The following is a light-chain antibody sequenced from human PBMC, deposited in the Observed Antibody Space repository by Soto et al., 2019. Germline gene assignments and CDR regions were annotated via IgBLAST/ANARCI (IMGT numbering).Light chain of an antibody. CDR3: QHRSNWRWT. Sequence: EIVLTQSPATLSLSPGERATLSCRASQSVSSYLAWYQQKPGPAPRLLIYDASNRATGIPARFSGSGSGTDFTLTISSLEPEDFAVYYCQHRSNWRWTFGQGTKVEIK. CDR2: DAS. CDR1: QSVSSY. V-gene: IGKV3-11*01. J-gene: IGKJ1*01.